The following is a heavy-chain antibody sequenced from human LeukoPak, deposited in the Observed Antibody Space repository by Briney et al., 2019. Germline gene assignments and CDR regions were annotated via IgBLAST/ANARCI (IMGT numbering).Heavy chain of an antibody. CDR2: ISSSTSYI. Sequence: GGSLRLSCAASGFTFSSYSMNWVRQAPGKGLEWVSSISSSTSYIYYADSVKGPFTISRDNAKNSLYLQMNSLRAEDTAVYYCAKDRLRSGFDYWGQGTLVTVSS. J-gene: IGHJ4*02. CDR3: AKDRLRSGFDY. CDR1: GFTFSSYS. V-gene: IGHV3-21*01. D-gene: IGHD3-3*01.